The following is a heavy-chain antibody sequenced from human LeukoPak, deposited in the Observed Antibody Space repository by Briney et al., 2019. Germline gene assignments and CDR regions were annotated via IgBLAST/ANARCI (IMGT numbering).Heavy chain of an antibody. CDR2: INPSGGTT. D-gene: IGHD2-8*01. V-gene: IGHV1-46*01. CDR3: ARSDGNWFDP. Sequence: ASVKVSCKASGYTFTSYYMHWVRQAPGQGLEWMGIINPSGGTTTYAQKFQGGVTMTRDTSTGTVYMELSSLRSEDTAVYYCARSDGNWFDPWGQGTLVTVSS. J-gene: IGHJ5*02. CDR1: GYTFTSYY.